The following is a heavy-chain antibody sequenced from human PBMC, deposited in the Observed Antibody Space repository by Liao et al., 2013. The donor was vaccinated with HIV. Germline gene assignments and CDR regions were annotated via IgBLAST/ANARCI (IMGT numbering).Heavy chain of an antibody. D-gene: IGHD3-16*01. CDR2: IYYSGST. Sequence: QVQLQESGPGLVKPSETLSLTCTVSGGSISSYYWSWIRQPPGKGLEWIGYIYYSGSTNYNPSLKSRVTISVDTSKNQFSLKLSSVTAADTAVYYCARGRGRYAGFDIVGAQGTLV. CDR3: ARGRGRYAGFDIV. J-gene: IGHJ4*03. V-gene: IGHV4-59*01. CDR1: GGSISSYY.